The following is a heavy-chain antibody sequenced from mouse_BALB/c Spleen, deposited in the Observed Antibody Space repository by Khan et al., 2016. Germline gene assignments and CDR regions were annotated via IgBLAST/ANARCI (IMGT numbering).Heavy chain of an antibody. V-gene: IGHV1-54*01. CDR2: INPGSGGT. Sequence: QVQLQQSGAELVRPGTSVKVSCKASGYAFTNYLIEGVKQRPGQGLEWIGVINPGSGGTNYNEKFKGKATLTADKSSSTAYMQLSSLTSDDSAVYFCARYDYYAMDYWGQGTSVTVSS. J-gene: IGHJ4*01. CDR3: ARYDYYAMDY. CDR1: GYAFTNYL.